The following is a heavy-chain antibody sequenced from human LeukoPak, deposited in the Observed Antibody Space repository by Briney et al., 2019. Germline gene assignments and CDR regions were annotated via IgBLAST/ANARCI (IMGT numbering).Heavy chain of an antibody. CDR3: ARGEYQLPLNWFDP. Sequence: PSETLSLTCTVSGGSISSGGYSWSWIRQHPGKGLEWIGYIYYSGSTYYNPSLKSRVTISVDTSKNQFSLKLSSVTAADTAVYYCARGEYQLPLNWFDPWGQGTLVTVSS. J-gene: IGHJ5*02. D-gene: IGHD2-2*01. CDR2: IYYSGST. CDR1: GGSISSGGYS. V-gene: IGHV4-31*03.